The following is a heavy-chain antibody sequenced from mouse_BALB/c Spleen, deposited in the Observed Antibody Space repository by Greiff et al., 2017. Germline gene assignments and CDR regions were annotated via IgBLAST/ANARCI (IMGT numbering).Heavy chain of an antibody. D-gene: IGHD1-1*01. Sequence: EVKLMESGAELVRSGASVKLSCTASGFNIKDYYMHWVKQRPEQGLEWIGWIDPENGDTEYAPKFQGKATMTADTSSNTAYLQLSSLTSEDTAVYYCNYYYGSSYFAYWGQGTLVTVSA. CDR1: GFNIKDYY. CDR3: NYYYGSSYFAY. CDR2: IDPENGDT. V-gene: IGHV14-4*02. J-gene: IGHJ3*01.